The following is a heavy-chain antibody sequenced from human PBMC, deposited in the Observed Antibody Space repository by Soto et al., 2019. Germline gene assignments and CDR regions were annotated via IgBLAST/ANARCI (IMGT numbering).Heavy chain of an antibody. CDR2: VSHDGRNT. D-gene: IGHD6-19*01. CDR3: AKGGRQWLVTSDFNY. J-gene: IGHJ4*02. V-gene: IGHV3-30*18. Sequence: GGSVILSCAASGFTFSDYAMHWVRQAPGKGLEWVAVVSHDGRNTHYADSVKGRFTISRDSSKNTVSLEMTSLRAEDTAVYYCAKGGRQWLVTSDFNYWGQGALITVSS. CDR1: GFTFSDYA.